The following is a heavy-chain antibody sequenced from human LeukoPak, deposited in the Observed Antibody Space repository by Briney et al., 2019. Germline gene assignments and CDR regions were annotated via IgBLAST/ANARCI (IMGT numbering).Heavy chain of an antibody. CDR2: ISGSGGST. J-gene: IGHJ4*02. CDR1: GFTFSSYA. Sequence: PGGSLRLSCAASGFTFSSYAMSWVRQAPGKGLEWVSAISGSGGSTYYADSVKGRFTISRDNSKNTLYLQMNSLRAEDTAVYYCAFPLITMVRTGGDYWGQGTLVTVSS. CDR3: AFPLITMVRTGGDY. D-gene: IGHD3-10*01. V-gene: IGHV3-23*01.